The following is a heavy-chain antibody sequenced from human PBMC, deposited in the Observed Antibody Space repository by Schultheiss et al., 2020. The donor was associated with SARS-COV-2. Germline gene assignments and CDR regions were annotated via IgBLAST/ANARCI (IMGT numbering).Heavy chain of an antibody. CDR2: ISSSGSTI. CDR3: ARESGNANLDY. J-gene: IGHJ4*02. V-gene: IGHV3-48*04. CDR1: GFTFSSYS. D-gene: IGHD4-23*01. Sequence: GGSLRLSCAASGFTFSSYSMNWVRQAPGKGLEWVSYISSSGSTIYYADSVKGRFTISRDNAKNSLYLQMNSLRAEDTAVYYCARESGNANLDYWGQGTLVTVSS.